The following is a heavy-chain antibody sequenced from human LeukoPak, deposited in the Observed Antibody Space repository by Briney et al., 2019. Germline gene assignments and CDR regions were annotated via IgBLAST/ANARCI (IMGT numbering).Heavy chain of an antibody. D-gene: IGHD3-9*01. CDR3: ARVPILTGYTDYFDY. Sequence: KSSQTLSLTCTVSGGSISSGSYYWSWIRQPAGKGLEWIGRIYTSGSTNYNPSLKSRVTISVDTSKNQFSLKLSSVTAADTAVYYCARVPILTGYTDYFDYWGQGTLVTVSS. V-gene: IGHV4-61*02. J-gene: IGHJ4*02. CDR2: IYTSGST. CDR1: GGSISSGSYY.